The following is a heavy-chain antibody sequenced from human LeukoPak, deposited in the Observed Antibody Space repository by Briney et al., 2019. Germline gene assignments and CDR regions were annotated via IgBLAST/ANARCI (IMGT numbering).Heavy chain of an antibody. CDR2: IYYSGST. J-gene: IGHJ4*02. CDR3: ARVFVPAAIGYYFDY. V-gene: IGHV4-30-4*08. CDR1: GGSISSGDYY. Sequence: SQTLSLTCAVSGGSISSGDYYWSWIRQPPGKGLEWIGYIYYSGSTYYNPSLKSRVTIPVDTSKNQFSLELSSVTAADTAVYYCARVFVPAAIGYYFDYWGQGTLVTVSS. D-gene: IGHD2-2*01.